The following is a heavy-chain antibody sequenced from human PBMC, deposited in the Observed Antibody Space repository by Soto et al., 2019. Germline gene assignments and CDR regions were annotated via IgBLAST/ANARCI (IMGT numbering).Heavy chain of an antibody. CDR2: IKQGGSEK. CDR1: GFSFGASW. J-gene: IGHJ4*02. CDR3: ASDPYYGAIDY. V-gene: IGHV3-7*01. D-gene: IGHD3-10*01. Sequence: EVKLMESGGGLVQPGGSLRLSCAASGFSFGASWMAWVRQAPGKGLEWVADIKQGGSEKNYVDSVKGRVTISRDNAKNSLYLQMHSLRAEDTAVYYCASDPYYGAIDYWGLGTLVTVSS.